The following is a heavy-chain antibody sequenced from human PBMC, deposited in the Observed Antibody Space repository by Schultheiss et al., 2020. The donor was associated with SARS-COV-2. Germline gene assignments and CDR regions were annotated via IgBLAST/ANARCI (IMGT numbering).Heavy chain of an antibody. CDR3: ARWWYYNSSGHYYFDYGMDV. CDR2: ISYDGSNK. J-gene: IGHJ6*02. CDR1: GFTFSSYG. D-gene: IGHD3-22*01. V-gene: IGHV3-30*03. Sequence: GGSLRLSCAASGFTFSSYGMHWVRQAPGKGLEWVAVISYDGSNKYYADSVKGRFTISRDNAKNSLYLQMTSLRAEDTAVYYCARWWYYNSSGHYYFDYGMDVWGQGTTVTVSS.